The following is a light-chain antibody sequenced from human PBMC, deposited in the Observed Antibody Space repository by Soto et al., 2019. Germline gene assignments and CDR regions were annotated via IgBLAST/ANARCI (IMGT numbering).Light chain of an antibody. CDR2: KAS. CDR1: QGISSW. V-gene: IGKV1-5*03. J-gene: IGKJ1*01. CDR3: QQHTT. Sequence: DIQMTQSPSTLSASVGDRVTITCRGSQGISSWLAWYQLKPGKAPRLLIYKASSLASGVPSRFSGGGSGTAFTLTISSLQPEDVAIYHCQQHTTFGQGTKVEI.